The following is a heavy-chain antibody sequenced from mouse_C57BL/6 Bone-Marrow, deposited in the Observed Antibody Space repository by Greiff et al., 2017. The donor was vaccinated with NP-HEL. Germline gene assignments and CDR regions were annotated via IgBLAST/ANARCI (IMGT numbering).Heavy chain of an antibody. CDR2: INPYNGDT. V-gene: IGHV1-20*01. D-gene: IGHD1-1*01. J-gene: IGHJ2*01. CDR1: GYSFTGYF. CDR3: ARDTTVVTDY. Sequence: EVMLVESGPELVKPGDSVKISCKASGYSFTGYFMNWVMQSHGKSLEWIGRINPYNGDTFYNQKFKGKATLTVDKSSSTAHMELRSLTSEDSAVYYCARDTTVVTDYWGQGTTLTVSS.